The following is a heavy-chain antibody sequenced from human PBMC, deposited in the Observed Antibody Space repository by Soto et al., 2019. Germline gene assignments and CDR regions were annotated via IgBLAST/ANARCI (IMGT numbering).Heavy chain of an antibody. Sequence: QSQTLSLTCAVYGGSFSGYYWSWIRQPPGKGLEWIGEINHSGSTNYNPSLKSRVTISVDTSKNQFSLKLSSVTAADTAVYYCARGRVCSGGSCYRSYYYYYMDVWGKGTTVTVSS. CDR1: GGSFSGYY. CDR2: INHSGST. D-gene: IGHD2-15*01. CDR3: ARGRVCSGGSCYRSYYYYYMDV. V-gene: IGHV4-34*01. J-gene: IGHJ6*03.